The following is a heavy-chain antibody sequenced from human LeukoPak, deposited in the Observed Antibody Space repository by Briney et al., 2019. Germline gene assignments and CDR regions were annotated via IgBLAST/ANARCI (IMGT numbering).Heavy chain of an antibody. J-gene: IGHJ4*02. CDR2: MNPNSGNI. D-gene: IGHD3-10*01. Sequence: ASVKVSCKASGYTFTSYDINWVRQATGQGLEWMGWMNPNSGNIGYAQKFQGRVTMTRNTSISTAYMELSSLRSEDTAVYYCARVKNRGYYGSGGGDYWGQGTLVTVSS. CDR1: GYTFTSYD. V-gene: IGHV1-8*01. CDR3: ARVKNRGYYGSGGGDY.